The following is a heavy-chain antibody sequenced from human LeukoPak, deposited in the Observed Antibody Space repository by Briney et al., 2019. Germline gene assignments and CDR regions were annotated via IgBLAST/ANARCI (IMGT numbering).Heavy chain of an antibody. V-gene: IGHV3-7*05. Sequence: GGSLRLSCAASGFTFSNTYMTWVRQAPGKGLEWVANIKQDGSEKYYVDSVKGRFTISRDNAKNALHLQMNSLRAEDTAVYYCARGQGWLVDYWGQGTLVTVSS. CDR3: ARGQGWLVDY. J-gene: IGHJ4*02. D-gene: IGHD6-19*01. CDR1: GFTFSNTY. CDR2: IKQDGSEK.